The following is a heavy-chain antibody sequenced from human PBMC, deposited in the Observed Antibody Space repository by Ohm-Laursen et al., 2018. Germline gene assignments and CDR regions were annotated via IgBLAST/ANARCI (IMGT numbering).Heavy chain of an antibody. CDR2: INPSGGST. CDR1: GYTFTSYY. CDR3: AREGGWLARRPWFDP. V-gene: IGHV1-46*01. D-gene: IGHD6-19*01. J-gene: IGHJ5*02. Sequence: VKVSCKASGYTFTSYYMHWVRQAPGQGLEWMGIINPSGGSTSYAQKFQGRVTMTRNTSISTAYMELSSLRSEDTAVYYCAREGGWLARRPWFDPWGQGTLVTVSS.